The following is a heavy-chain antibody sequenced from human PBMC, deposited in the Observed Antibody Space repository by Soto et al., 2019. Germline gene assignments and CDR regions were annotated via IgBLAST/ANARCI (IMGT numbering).Heavy chain of an antibody. V-gene: IGHV3-33*06. J-gene: IGHJ3*02. Sequence: SCAASGFTFSSYGMHWVRQTPGKGLEWVAVIWYDGNNKYYADSVKGRFTISRDNSKNTLYLQMNSLRAEDTAVYYCAKDGPYDTTLGAFDIWGQGTMVT. CDR1: GFTFSSYG. CDR3: AKDGPYDTTLGAFDI. CDR2: IWYDGNNK. D-gene: IGHD3-22*01.